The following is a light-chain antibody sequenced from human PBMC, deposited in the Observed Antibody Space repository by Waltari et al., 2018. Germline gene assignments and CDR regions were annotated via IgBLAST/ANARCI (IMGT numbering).Light chain of an antibody. J-gene: IGKJ1*01. CDR2: DAS. Sequence: EIVLTQSPATLSLSPGERATLPCRASQRVSSSLAWYQQKPGQAPRLLIYDASNRATGVPARFSGSGSGTDFTLTISSLQAEDVAVYYCQQYYATPPWTFGQGTKVEIK. V-gene: IGKV3-11*01. CDR1: QRVSSS. CDR3: QQYYATPPWT.